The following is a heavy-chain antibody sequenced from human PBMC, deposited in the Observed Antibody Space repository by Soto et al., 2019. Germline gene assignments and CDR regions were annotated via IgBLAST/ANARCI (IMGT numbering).Heavy chain of an antibody. CDR2: IYYSGST. Sequence: SETLSLTCTFSGGSISIYYWSWFRKPPGKGLEWIGYIYYSGSTNYNPSLKSRVTISVDTSKNQFSLKLSSVTAADTAVYYCARIVVVPAPLKGEAHNYYYYYMDVWGKGTMVTVSS. V-gene: IGHV4-59*08. D-gene: IGHD2-2*01. J-gene: IGHJ6*03. CDR3: ARIVVVPAPLKGEAHNYYYYYMDV. CDR1: GGSISIYY.